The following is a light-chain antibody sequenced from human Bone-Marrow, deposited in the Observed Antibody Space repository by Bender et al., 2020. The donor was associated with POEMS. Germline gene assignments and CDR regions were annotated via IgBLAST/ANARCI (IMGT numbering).Light chain of an antibody. CDR3: AAWEDSLNGWV. J-gene: IGLJ3*02. Sequence: QSVLTQPPSASGTPGQRVTISCSGSSSNIGTNPVNWYQQLPGTAPKLLIYINNQRPSGVPDRFSGSKSGTSASLAISGLRSEGEADYYCAAWEDSLNGWVFGGGTKLTVL. V-gene: IGLV1-44*01. CDR1: SSNIGTNP. CDR2: INN.